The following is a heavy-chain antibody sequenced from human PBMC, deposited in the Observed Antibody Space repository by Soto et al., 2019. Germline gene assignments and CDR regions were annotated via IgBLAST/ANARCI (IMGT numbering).Heavy chain of an antibody. CDR2: ISAYNGNT. CDR1: GYTFTSYG. D-gene: IGHD3-22*01. Sequence: GASVKVSCKASGYTFTSYGISWVRQAPGQGLEWMGWISAYNGNTNYAQKLQGRVTMTTDTSTSTAYMELRSLRSDDTAVYYCARDPYYYDSSGYGDYWGQGTLVTVSS. V-gene: IGHV1-18*01. CDR3: ARDPYYYDSSGYGDY. J-gene: IGHJ4*02.